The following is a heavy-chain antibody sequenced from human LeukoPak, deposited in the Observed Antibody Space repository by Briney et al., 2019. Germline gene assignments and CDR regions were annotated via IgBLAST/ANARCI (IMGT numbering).Heavy chain of an antibody. CDR1: GFTFSSYS. CDR3: ARVGPGNYYDSSGYYYGFDY. J-gene: IGHJ4*02. CDR2: ISSSSSYI. Sequence: KPGGSLRLSCAASGFTFSSYSMNWVRQAPGKGLEWVSSISSSSSYIYYADSVKGRFTISRDNAKNSLYLQMNSLRAEDTAVYYCARVGPGNYYDSSGYYYGFDYWGQGTLVTVS. V-gene: IGHV3-21*01. D-gene: IGHD3-22*01.